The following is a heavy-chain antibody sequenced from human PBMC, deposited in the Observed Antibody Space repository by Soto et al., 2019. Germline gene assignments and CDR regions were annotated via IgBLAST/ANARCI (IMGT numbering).Heavy chain of an antibody. V-gene: IGHV3-23*01. CDR2: ISATGGGT. CDR1: GSKFSNYA. Sequence: GGSLRLSCAAPGSKFSNYAMSWVRQAPGKGLEWVSLISATGGGTYYADSVKGRFTMSRDNSHNTLYLQVHSLTAEDTAVYYCAKDRRAGGNSAFYFDFWGQGAQVTVSS. CDR3: AKDRRAGGNSAFYFDF. J-gene: IGHJ4*02. D-gene: IGHD3-16*01.